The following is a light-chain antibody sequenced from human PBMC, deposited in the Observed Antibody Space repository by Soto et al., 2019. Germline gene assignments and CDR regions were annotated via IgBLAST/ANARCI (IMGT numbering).Light chain of an antibody. V-gene: IGKV3-20*01. CDR2: GAS. J-gene: IGKJ5*01. CDR3: QQYSSSPPIT. Sequence: EIVLTQSPGALSLSPGEGATVSCRASESVTNSYLAWYQHKPGQAPRLLIYGASTRASGVPVRFSGSGSGTDFTLTISRLEPEDFAVYFCQQYSSSPPITFGQGTRLEMK. CDR1: ESVTNSY.